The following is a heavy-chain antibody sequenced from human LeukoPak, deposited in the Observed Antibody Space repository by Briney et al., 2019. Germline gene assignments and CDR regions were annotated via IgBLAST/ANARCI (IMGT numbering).Heavy chain of an antibody. CDR3: TRGVALATVYYFDF. CDR2: ISNHNGNT. CDR1: GYTFTSYY. V-gene: IGHV1-18*04. Sequence: AASVKVSCKASGYTFTSYYMHWVRQAPGHGPEWMGWISNHNGNTKYAQKFQDRITVTTETSTGTASMELRSLKPDDTGIYYCTRGVALATVYYFDFWGRGTQVTVAS. D-gene: IGHD3-10*01. J-gene: IGHJ4*02.